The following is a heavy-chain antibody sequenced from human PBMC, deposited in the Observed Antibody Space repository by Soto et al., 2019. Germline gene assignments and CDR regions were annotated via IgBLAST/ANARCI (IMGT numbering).Heavy chain of an antibody. CDR1: VGAINSNNYD. D-gene: IGHD2-21*02. J-gene: IGHJ4*02. CDR2: IYYTGTT. Sequence: SDALAVRSTVSVGAINSNNYDWGWVRDPPGKGLDWIGNIYYTGTTYYNPSLKSRVTISVDTSKNQFSLRLNSATAADTAMYYCARFLVPASRHSDFDFWGQGTQVTVSS. CDR3: ARFLVPASRHSDFDF. V-gene: IGHV4-39*01.